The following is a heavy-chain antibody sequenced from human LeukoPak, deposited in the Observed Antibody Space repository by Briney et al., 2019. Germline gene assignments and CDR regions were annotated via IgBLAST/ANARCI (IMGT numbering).Heavy chain of an antibody. CDR3: ARDRDWNSGFDY. CDR2: ISTSSSYI. V-gene: IGHV3-21*01. Sequence: KPGGSLRLSCAASGFTFSSYSMLWVRQAPGKGLEWVSSISTSSSYIYYADSVKGRFTISRDNAKNSLNLQMNSLRVEDTAVYYCARDRDWNSGFDYWGQGTLVTVSS. D-gene: IGHD1-7*01. CDR1: GFTFSSYS. J-gene: IGHJ4*02.